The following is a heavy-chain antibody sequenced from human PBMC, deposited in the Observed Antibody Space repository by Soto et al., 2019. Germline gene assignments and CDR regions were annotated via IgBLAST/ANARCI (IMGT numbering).Heavy chain of an antibody. CDR3: ASVGGVAARTFGY. V-gene: IGHV4-59*01. Sequence: QVQLQESGPGLVKASETLSLTCTVSGGSINDFYWSWIGQPPGKGLEWIGYIDYRGSTDYNPSLKGRVTISVDTSKNQFSLELGSVTAADTAVYYCASVGGVAARTFGYWGQGTLVTVSS. J-gene: IGHJ4*02. CDR1: GGSINDFY. CDR2: IDYRGST. D-gene: IGHD6-6*01.